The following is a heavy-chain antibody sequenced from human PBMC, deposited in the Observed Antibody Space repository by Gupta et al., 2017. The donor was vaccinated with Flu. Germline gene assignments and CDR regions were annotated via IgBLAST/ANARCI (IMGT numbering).Heavy chain of an antibody. V-gene: IGHV3-23*01. CDR3: AKNRVAGAISYYYGLDV. CDR2: ISASGSRT. Sequence: PGKGLEWISGISASGSRTYYADSVKGRFTISRDTSKNTLYLQMNSLRADDTAIYYCAKNRVAGAISYYYGLDVWGQGTTGTVSS. J-gene: IGHJ6*02. D-gene: IGHD1-26*01.